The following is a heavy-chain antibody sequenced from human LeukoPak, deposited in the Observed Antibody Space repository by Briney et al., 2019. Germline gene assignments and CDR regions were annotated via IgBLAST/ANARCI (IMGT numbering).Heavy chain of an antibody. CDR3: GRRSNSYYPFDY. D-gene: IGHD4-23*01. CDR1: GFIFSDHY. Sequence: GGSLRLSCAASGFIFSDHYMYWVRQAPGKGLGWLARSRDKAKSYSTEHAASVKGRFTISRDNSKNSLYLQMNSLKTEDTAVYYCGRRSNSYYPFDYWGQGTLVTVSS. CDR2: SRDKAKSYST. J-gene: IGHJ4*02. V-gene: IGHV3-72*01.